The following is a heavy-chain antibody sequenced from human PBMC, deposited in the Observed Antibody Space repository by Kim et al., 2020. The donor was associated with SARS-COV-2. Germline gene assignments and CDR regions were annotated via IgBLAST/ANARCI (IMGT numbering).Heavy chain of an antibody. CDR2: VYQGGSP. Sequence: SETLSLTCAASADFVPSGSFFWGWLRQSPGKGLEWIGSVYQGGSPYYNPSLESRATISLDLSNNQLSLSLNSVTAADTAMYYSARLAATYYASSASFYFGHWGQGAPITVSS. D-gene: IGHD3-10*01. CDR1: ADFVPSGSFF. V-gene: IGHV4-39*01. CDR3: ARLAATYYASSASFYFGH. J-gene: IGHJ4*02.